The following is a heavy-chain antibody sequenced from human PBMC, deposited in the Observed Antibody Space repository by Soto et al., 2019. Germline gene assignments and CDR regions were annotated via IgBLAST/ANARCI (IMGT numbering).Heavy chain of an antibody. CDR2: INWSGDST. Sequence: RSGGSLRLSCVASGFTFENYGMSWVRQAPGKGLEWVSGINWSGDSTGYADSVKGRVIISRDNAKNSLYLQMNSLRAEDTAIYYCWAFYYDRSGSYYVDYWGQGTLVTVSS. CDR3: WAFYYDRSGSYYVDY. CDR1: GFTFENYG. J-gene: IGHJ4*02. D-gene: IGHD3-22*01. V-gene: IGHV3-20*04.